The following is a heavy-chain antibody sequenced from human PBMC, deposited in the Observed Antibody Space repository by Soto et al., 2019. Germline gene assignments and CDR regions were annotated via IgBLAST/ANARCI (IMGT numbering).Heavy chain of an antibody. J-gene: IGHJ4*02. V-gene: IGHV3-23*01. Sequence: EVQLLESGGGLVQPGGSLRLLCAASGFTFRNYAMTWVRQAPGKGLEWVSTITGAGDTYFADTVKGRFTISRDISKSTLFLQMVSLRAEDTAVYYCARTDKYDSQSTGWANRFDSWGQGTLVTVSS. D-gene: IGHD2-8*02. CDR3: ARTDKYDSQSTGWANRFDS. CDR1: GFTFRNYA. CDR2: ITGAGDT.